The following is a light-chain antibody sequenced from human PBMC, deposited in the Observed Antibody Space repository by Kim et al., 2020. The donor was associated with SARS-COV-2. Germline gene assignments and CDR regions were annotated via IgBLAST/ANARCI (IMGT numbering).Light chain of an antibody. CDR1: QDISNA. CDR2: AAS. Sequence: SASVGHSITITSRVRQDISNALAWYQQKRGKAPDLLLHAASRVQGGVPSRFSGSGSGTEYTLPISGLQPEDFASYYCQQHYNSLSTFGQGTKREI. CDR3: QQHYNSLST. V-gene: IGKV1-NL1*01. J-gene: IGKJ2*01.